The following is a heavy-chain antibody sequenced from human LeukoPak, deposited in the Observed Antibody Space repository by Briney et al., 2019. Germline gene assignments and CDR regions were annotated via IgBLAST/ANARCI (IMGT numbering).Heavy chain of an antibody. V-gene: IGHV3-30*18. D-gene: IGHD2-21*02. J-gene: IGHJ3*02. CDR1: GFTFSSYG. Sequence: GGSLRLSCAASGFTFSSYGMHWVRQAPGKGLEWVAVISYDGSNKYYADSVKGRFTISRDNPKNTLYLQMNSLRAEDTAVYYCAKDGIVVVTAPPHAAFDIWGQGTMVTVSS. CDR3: AKDGIVVVTAPPHAAFDI. CDR2: ISYDGSNK.